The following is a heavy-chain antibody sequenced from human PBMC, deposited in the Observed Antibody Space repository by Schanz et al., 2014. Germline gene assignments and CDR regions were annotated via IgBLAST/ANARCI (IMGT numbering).Heavy chain of an antibody. CDR2: ISGFGTGA. Sequence: EVQLAESGGGLVQPGGSLKLSCAASGFSFSNYALVWVRQPPGKGLEWISGISGFGTGAYYADSVKGRFTISRDSARNSLYLQMSSLRAEDTAVYYCARGTPFLCDYWGQGTLVTVSS. V-gene: IGHV3-23*04. J-gene: IGHJ4*02. CDR1: GFSFSNYA. CDR3: ARGTPFLCDY. D-gene: IGHD3-16*01.